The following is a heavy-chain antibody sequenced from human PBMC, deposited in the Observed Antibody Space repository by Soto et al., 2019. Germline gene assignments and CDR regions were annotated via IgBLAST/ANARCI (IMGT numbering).Heavy chain of an antibody. CDR2: INHSGST. V-gene: IGHV4-34*01. CDR1: GGSFSGYY. CDR3: ARGVGYCSRTSSSTL. D-gene: IGHD2-2*02. Sequence: QVQLQQWGAGLLKPSETLSLTCAVYGGSFSGYYWSWIRQPPGKGLEWIGEINHSGSTNYNPSRKSRINISVDTSKNQFSLKLSSVTAADTAVYYCARGVGYCSRTSSSTLWGQGTLVTVSS. J-gene: IGHJ4*02.